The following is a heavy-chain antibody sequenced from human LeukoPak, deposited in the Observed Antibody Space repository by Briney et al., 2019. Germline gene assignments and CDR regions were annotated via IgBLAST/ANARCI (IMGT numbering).Heavy chain of an antibody. V-gene: IGHV4-39*07. J-gene: IGHJ2*01. D-gene: IGHD1-26*01. CDR2: IYYTGST. CDR3: TRGLLGSWYFDL. CDR1: GGSLRISTFS. Sequence: PSETLSLTCNVSGGSLRISTFSWGWIRQPSGKGLEWLTSIYYTGSTYYNPSLKSRLTTSIDTSKNQFSLKLNSVTAADTAIYYCTRGLLGSWYFDLWGRGTLVTVSS.